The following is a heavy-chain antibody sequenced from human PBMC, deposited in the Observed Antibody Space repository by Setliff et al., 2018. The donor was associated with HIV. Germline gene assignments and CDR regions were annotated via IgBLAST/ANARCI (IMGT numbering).Heavy chain of an antibody. D-gene: IGHD3-9*01. CDR2: IIRVFETA. V-gene: IGHV1-69*06. CDR1: GGTFSSYA. J-gene: IGHJ5*02. Sequence: SVKVSCKASGGTFSSYAVSWVRQAPGQGLEWMGAIIRVFETANYADKFQDRVTIAADTSTDTAYMELSSLRSEDTAVYYCATLSDYDILSLDLWGQGTLVTVSS. CDR3: ATLSDYDILSLDL.